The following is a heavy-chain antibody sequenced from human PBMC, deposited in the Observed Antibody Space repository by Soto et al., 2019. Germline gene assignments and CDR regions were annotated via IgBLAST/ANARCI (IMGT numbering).Heavy chain of an antibody. CDR3: ARDMGSSTYYYYGMDV. D-gene: IGHD6-6*01. Sequence: SETLSLTCAVSGGSISSSNWWSWVRQPPGKGLEWIGEIYHSGSTNYNPSLKSRVTISVDKSKNQFSLKLSSVTAADTAVYYCARDMGSSTYYYYGMDVWGQGTTVTVSS. CDR1: GGSISSSNW. J-gene: IGHJ6*02. CDR2: IYHSGST. V-gene: IGHV4-4*02.